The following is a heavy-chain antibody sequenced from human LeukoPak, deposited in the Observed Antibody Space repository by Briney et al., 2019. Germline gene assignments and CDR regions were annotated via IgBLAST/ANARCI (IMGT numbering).Heavy chain of an antibody. Sequence: PGGSLRLSCAASGFTFRTSWMHWVRQGPGKGLLWVAHINSDGSDTAYADSVKGRFTISRDNAKNSLYLQMNSLRAEDTAVYYCAKDIAADPIRYFGYWGQGTLVTVSS. J-gene: IGHJ4*02. CDR1: GFTFRTSW. D-gene: IGHD6-25*01. CDR2: INSDGSDT. V-gene: IGHV3-74*01. CDR3: AKDIAADPIRYFGY.